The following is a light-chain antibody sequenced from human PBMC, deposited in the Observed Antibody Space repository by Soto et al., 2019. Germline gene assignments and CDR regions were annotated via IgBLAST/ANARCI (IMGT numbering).Light chain of an antibody. CDR2: GAS. CDR1: QSVSSSY. Sequence: EIVLTQSPGTLSLSPGERATLSCRASQSVSSSYLAWYQQNPGQAPRLLIYGASSRATGIPDRFSGSGSGTDFTLTISRLEPEDFAVYYCQQYVSSPPYTFGQGTQLEIK. J-gene: IGKJ2*01. CDR3: QQYVSSPPYT. V-gene: IGKV3-20*01.